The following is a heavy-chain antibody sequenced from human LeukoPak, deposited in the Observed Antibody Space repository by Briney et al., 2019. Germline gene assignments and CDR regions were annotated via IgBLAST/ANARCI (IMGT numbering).Heavy chain of an antibody. V-gene: IGHV7-4-1*02. CDR1: GYTFTSYA. J-gene: IGHJ3*02. CDR3: ARVGLYGSGSYFPPEDAFDI. CDR2: INTNTGNR. D-gene: IGHD3-10*01. Sequence: ASVKVSCKASGYTFTSYAMNWVRQAPGQGIEWMGWINTNTGNRTYAQGFTGQFVFSLDTSVSTAYLQISSLKPEDTAVYYCARVGLYGSGSYFPPEDAFDIWGQGTTVAVSS.